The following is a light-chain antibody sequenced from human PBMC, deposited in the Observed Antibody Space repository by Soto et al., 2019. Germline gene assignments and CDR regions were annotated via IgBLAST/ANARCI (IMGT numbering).Light chain of an antibody. CDR2: DTS. J-gene: IGKJ4*01. Sequence: VLTQSPATLSVSPWEGVTLSGRTSPGIGDTLAWNQQKPGQTPRLLIYDTSASATGVPARFSGSRSGPEFILTLHSLQSEDFAIYYCQRYNYRQLTFGGGTKVESK. V-gene: IGKV3-15*01. CDR1: PGIGDT. CDR3: QRYNYRQLT.